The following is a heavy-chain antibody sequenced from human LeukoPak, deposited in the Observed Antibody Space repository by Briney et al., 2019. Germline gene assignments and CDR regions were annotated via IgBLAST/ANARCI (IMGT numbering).Heavy chain of an antibody. CDR1: GYTFTSYD. CDR3: ATLGSYYYDSSGYQMPNSY. CDR2: MNPNSGNT. V-gene: IGHV1-8*01. Sequence: ASVKVSCKASGYTFTSYDINWVRQATGQGLEWMGWMNPNSGNTGYAQKFKGRVTMTRNTSISTAYMELSSLRSEDTAVYYCATLGSYYYDSSGYQMPNSYWGQGTLVTVSS. J-gene: IGHJ4*02. D-gene: IGHD3-22*01.